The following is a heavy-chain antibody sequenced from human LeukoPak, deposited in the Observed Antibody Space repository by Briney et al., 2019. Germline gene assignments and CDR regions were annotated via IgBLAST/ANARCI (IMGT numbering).Heavy chain of an antibody. D-gene: IGHD3-22*01. V-gene: IGHV1-69*05. Sequence: ASVKVSCKASGGTFSSYAISWVRQAPGQGLEWMGGIIPIFGTANYAQKFQGRVTITTDESTSTAYMELSSLRSEDAAVYYCARSERYYYDSSGYYGYYFDYWGQGTLVTVSS. CDR2: IIPIFGTA. J-gene: IGHJ4*02. CDR3: ARSERYYYDSSGYYGYYFDY. CDR1: GGTFSSYA.